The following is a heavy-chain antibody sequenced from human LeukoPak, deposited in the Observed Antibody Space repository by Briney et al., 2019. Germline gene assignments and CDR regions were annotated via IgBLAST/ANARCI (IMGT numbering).Heavy chain of an antibody. CDR1: GFTFSSFA. D-gene: IGHD3-3*01. CDR3: AKDLPPFWSGYYTASGMDV. J-gene: IGHJ6*03. Sequence: GGSLRLSCAASGFTFSSFAMSWVRQAPGKGLEWVSAISGSGGSTYYADSVKGRFTISRDNSKNTLYLQMNSLRAEDTAVYYCAKDLPPFWSGYYTASGMDVWGKGTTVTVSS. V-gene: IGHV3-23*01. CDR2: ISGSGGST.